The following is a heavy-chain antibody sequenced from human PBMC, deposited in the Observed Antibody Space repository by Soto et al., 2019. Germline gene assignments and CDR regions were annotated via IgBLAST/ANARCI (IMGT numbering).Heavy chain of an antibody. D-gene: IGHD3-22*01. CDR1: GGSISSSSYY. CDR2: IFYSGST. Sequence: PSETLSLTCTVSGGSISSSSYYWGWIRQPPGKGLEWIGSIFYSGSTYYNPSLKSRVTLSVDTSKNQFSLKLSSVTAADTAVYYCARGYYYDSSGYSLLWNYWGQGTLVTVSS. J-gene: IGHJ4*02. V-gene: IGHV4-39*01. CDR3: ARGYYYDSSGYSLLWNY.